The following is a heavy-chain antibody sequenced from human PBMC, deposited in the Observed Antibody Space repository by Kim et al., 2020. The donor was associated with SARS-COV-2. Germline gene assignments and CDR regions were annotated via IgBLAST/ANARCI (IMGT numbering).Heavy chain of an antibody. D-gene: IGHD6-13*01. CDR2: INPSGGST. CDR3: ARDIRIAAAGTHWFDP. Sequence: ASVKVSCKASGYTFTSYYMHWVRQAPGQGLEWMGIINPSGGSTSYAQKFQGRVTMTRDTSTSTVYMELSSLRSEDTAVYYCARDIRIAAAGTHWFDPWGQGTLVTVSS. J-gene: IGHJ5*02. V-gene: IGHV1-46*01. CDR1: GYTFTSYY.